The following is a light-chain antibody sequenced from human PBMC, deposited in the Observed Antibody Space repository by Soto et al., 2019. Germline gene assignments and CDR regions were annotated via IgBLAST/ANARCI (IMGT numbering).Light chain of an antibody. Sequence: AIRMTQSPSSFSASTGARVTITCRASQGISSYLAWYQQKPGKASKLLIYAASTLQSGVPSRFSGSGSGTDFTLTISCLQSEDFATYYCQQYYSYPWTFGQGTKVEIK. CDR2: AAS. CDR3: QQYYSYPWT. V-gene: IGKV1-8*01. CDR1: QGISSY. J-gene: IGKJ1*01.